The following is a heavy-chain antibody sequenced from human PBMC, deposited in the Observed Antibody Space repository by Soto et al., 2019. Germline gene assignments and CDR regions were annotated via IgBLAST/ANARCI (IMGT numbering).Heavy chain of an antibody. Sequence: PSETLSLTCTVSGGSISSYYWSWIRQPPGKGLEWIGYIYYSGSTNYNPSLKSRVTISVDTSKNQFSLKLSSVTAADTAVYFCARVLLWFGELLSPLMDVWGKGTTVTVSS. J-gene: IGHJ6*03. CDR2: IYYSGST. D-gene: IGHD3-10*01. V-gene: IGHV4-59*01. CDR3: ARVLLWFGELLSPLMDV. CDR1: GGSISSYY.